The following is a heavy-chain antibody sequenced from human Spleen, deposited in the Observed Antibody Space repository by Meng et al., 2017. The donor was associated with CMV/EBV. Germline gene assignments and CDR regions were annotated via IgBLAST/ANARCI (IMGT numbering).Heavy chain of an antibody. D-gene: IGHD2-15*01. Sequence: SISSGDYYWSWIRQPPGKGLEWIGYIYYSGSTYYNPSLKSRVTISVDTSKNQFSLKLSSVTAADTAVYYCARQYIGRYCSGGSCLLDYWGQGTLVTVSS. V-gene: IGHV4-31*02. J-gene: IGHJ4*02. CDR3: ARQYIGRYCSGGSCLLDY. CDR2: IYYSGST. CDR1: SISSGDYY.